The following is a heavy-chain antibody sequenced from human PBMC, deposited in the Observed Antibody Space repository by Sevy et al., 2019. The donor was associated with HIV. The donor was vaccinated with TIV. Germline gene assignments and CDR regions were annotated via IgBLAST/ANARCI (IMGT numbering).Heavy chain of an antibody. Sequence: GGSLRLSCAASGFTFSSYAMSWVRQAPGKGLEWVSAISGSGGSTYYADSVKGRFTISRDNSKNTLYLQMNSLRAEDTAVYYCAKVRAAGTQSLWVFYYWGQGTLVTVSS. CDR2: ISGSGGST. CDR3: AKVRAAGTQSLWVFYY. J-gene: IGHJ4*02. V-gene: IGHV3-23*01. CDR1: GFTFSSYA. D-gene: IGHD6-13*01.